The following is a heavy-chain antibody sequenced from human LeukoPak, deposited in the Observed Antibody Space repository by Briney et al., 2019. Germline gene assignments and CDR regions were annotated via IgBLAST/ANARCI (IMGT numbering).Heavy chain of an antibody. Sequence: PGGSLRLSCAASGFTFSSYAMHWVRQAPGKGLEWVALISYDGSNKYYADSVKGRFTISRDNSKNTPYLQMNSLRAEDTAVYYCSDSSGYYLFDSWGQGTLVTVSS. V-gene: IGHV3-30-3*01. CDR1: GFTFSSYA. D-gene: IGHD3-22*01. CDR2: ISYDGSNK. J-gene: IGHJ4*02. CDR3: SDSSGYYLFDS.